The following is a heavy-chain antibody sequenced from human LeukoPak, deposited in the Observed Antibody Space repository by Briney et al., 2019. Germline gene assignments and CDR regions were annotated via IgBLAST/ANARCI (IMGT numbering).Heavy chain of an antibody. CDR3: VRGSSYYIY. D-gene: IGHD3-22*01. CDR1: GGSFSGYY. CDR2: INHSGST. J-gene: IGHJ4*02. V-gene: IGHV4-34*01. Sequence: PSETLSLTCAVYGGSFSGYYWSWIRQPPGKGLEWIGEINHSGSTNYNPSLKSRVTISVDTSKNQFSLKLNSVTAADTAVYYCVRGSSYYIYWGQGTLVTVSS.